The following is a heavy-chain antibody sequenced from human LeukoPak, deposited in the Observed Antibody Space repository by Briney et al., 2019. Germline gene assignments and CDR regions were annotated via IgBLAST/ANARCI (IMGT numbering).Heavy chain of an antibody. CDR1: GFTFSTYS. V-gene: IGHV3-21*06. CDR3: ARGRSITILRGVAISDGFDI. D-gene: IGHD3-10*01. CDR2: IATSSDYI. Sequence: GGSLRLSCAASGFTFSTYSMNWVRQAPGQGLEWVSSIATSSDYIYYAGSLKGRFTISRDNAKNSLYLHMNSLRPDDTAVYYCARGRSITILRGVAISDGFDIWGQGTKVTVS. J-gene: IGHJ3*02.